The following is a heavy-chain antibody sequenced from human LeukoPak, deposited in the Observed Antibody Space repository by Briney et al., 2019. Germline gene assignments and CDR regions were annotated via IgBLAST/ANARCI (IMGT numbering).Heavy chain of an antibody. V-gene: IGHV4-34*01. D-gene: IGHD5-12*01. J-gene: IGHJ3*02. CDR1: GGSFRGYY. CDR3: ARGGYVGVRAFDI. CDR2: INHSGST. Sequence: SETLSLTCAVYGGSFRGYYWSWIRQPPGKGLEWIGEINHSGSTNYNPSLKSRVTISVDTSKNQFSLKLSSVTAADTAVYYCARGGYVGVRAFDIWGQGTMVTVSS.